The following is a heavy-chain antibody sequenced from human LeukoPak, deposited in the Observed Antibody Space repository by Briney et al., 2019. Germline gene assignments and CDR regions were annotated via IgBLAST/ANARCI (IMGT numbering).Heavy chain of an antibody. CDR2: INHSGST. J-gene: IGHJ6*02. CDR1: GGSFSGYY. V-gene: IGHV4-34*01. CDR3: ARVARYYYYGMDV. Sequence: SETLSLTCAVYGGSFSGYYWSWIRQPPGKGLEWIGEINHSGSTNCNPSLKSRVTISVDTSKNQFSLKLSSVTAADTAVYYCARVARYYYYGMDVWGQGTTVTVSS.